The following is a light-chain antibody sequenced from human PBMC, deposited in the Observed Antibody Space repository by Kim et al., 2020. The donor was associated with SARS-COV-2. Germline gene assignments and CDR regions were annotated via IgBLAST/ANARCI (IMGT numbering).Light chain of an antibody. CDR1: QSVRSN. J-gene: IGKJ1*01. CDR2: GAS. CDR3: QQYDNWPLT. Sequence: ETVMTQSPATLSVSPGERATLSCRASQSVRSNLAWYHQKPGQAPRLLMYGASTRATAITARFSGGGAGTEFTLTISSLQSEDFAIDSCQQYDNWPLTFGQGTKVDIK. V-gene: IGKV3-15*01.